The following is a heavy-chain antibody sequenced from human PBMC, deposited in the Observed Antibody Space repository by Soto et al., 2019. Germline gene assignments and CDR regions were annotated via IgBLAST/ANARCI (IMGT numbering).Heavy chain of an antibody. V-gene: IGHV1-69*13. CDR3: ARDYVSPRGMDV. J-gene: IGHJ6*02. CDR2: IIPIFGTS. CDR1: GGTFSNYA. D-gene: IGHD3-16*01. Sequence: SVKVSCKASGGTFSNYAISWVRQAPGQGLEWMGGIIPIFGTSNYAQRFQGRVTITADESMTIAYMELSGLTSEDTAMYYCARDYVSPRGMDVWGQGTTVTVSS.